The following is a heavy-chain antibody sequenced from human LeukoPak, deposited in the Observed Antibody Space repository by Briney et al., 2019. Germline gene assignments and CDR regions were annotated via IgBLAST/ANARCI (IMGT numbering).Heavy chain of an antibody. CDR1: GFTFRSYG. D-gene: IGHD3-10*01. Sequence: GGSLRLSCAASGFTFRSYGMEWVRQASGKGLEWVAVISNDGSDKYYADSVKGRFTISRDNSKNMLYLQMNSLRAEDTAVYYCARDVIRGGQGTLVTVSS. V-gene: IGHV3-30-3*01. J-gene: IGHJ4*02. CDR3: ARDVIR. CDR2: ISNDGSDK.